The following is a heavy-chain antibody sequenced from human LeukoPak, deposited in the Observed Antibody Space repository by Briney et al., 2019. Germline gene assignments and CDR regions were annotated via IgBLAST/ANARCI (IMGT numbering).Heavy chain of an antibody. CDR3: ARERGLREYYFDY. V-gene: IGHV1-69*05. CDR1: GGTFSSYA. J-gene: IGHJ4*02. D-gene: IGHD3-16*01. CDR2: IVPIFGTA. Sequence: SVKVSCKASGGTFSSYAISWVRQAPGQGLEWMGRIVPIFGTANYAQKFQGRVTITTDESTSTAYMELSSLRSEDTAVYYCARERGLREYYFDYWGQGTLVTVSS.